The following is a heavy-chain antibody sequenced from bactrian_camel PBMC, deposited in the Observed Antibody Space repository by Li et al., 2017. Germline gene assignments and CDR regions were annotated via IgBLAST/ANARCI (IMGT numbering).Heavy chain of an antibody. J-gene: IGHJ4*01. CDR1: GTMPGSGP. D-gene: IGHD4*01. CDR2: ISTTGDT. Sequence: QLVESGGGSVQAGGSLRLSCVPSGTMPGSGPRCRGWFRQAPGKPRESVAGISTTGDTFSADSVKGRFTISQDNTKSTIYLQMTSLKPEDTAMYYCAASYVVDDYPCHNWSRELYYPYWGQGTQVTVS. CDR3: AASYVVDDYPCHNWSRELYYPY. V-gene: IGHV3S53*01.